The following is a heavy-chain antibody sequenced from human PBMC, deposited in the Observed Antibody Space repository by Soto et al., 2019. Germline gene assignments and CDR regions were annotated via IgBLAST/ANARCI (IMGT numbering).Heavy chain of an antibody. V-gene: IGHV1-18*04. CDR3: ARVGNLRFLEWLPYPLNWFDP. CDR2: ISAYNGNT. D-gene: IGHD3-3*01. J-gene: IGHJ5*02. Sequence: SVEVTCHASCYPFTSYGISWVRQAPGQGLEGMGWISAYNGNTNYAQKLQGRVTMTTDTSTSTAYMELRSLRSEDTAVYYCARVGNLRFLEWLPYPLNWFDPWGQGTLVTVSS. CDR1: CYPFTSYG.